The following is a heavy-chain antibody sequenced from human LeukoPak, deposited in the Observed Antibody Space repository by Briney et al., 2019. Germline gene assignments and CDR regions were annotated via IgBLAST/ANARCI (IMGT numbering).Heavy chain of an antibody. CDR2: ISESGGST. CDR3: AKYFISNWSPPFDY. V-gene: IGHV3-23*01. CDR1: GFTFSSYA. J-gene: IGHJ4*02. D-gene: IGHD6-13*01. Sequence: GGSLRLSCAASGFTFSSYAMSWVRQAPGKGLEWVSAISESGGSTYYADSVKGRFTISRDNSKNTLYLHLNSLGAEDTAVYYCAKYFISNWSPPFDYWGQGTLVTVSS.